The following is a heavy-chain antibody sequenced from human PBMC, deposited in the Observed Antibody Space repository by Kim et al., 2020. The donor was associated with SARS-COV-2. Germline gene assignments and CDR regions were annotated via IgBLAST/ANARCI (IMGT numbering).Heavy chain of an antibody. CDR3: ARGDFWSGYYGWFDP. CDR2: IYYSGST. V-gene: IGHV4-59*13. Sequence: SETLSLTCTVSGGSISSYYWSWIRQPPGKGLEWIGYIYYSGSTNYNPSLKSRVTISVDTSKNQFSLKLSSVTAADTAVYYCARGDFWSGYYGWFDPWGQGTLVTVSS. CDR1: GGSISSYY. J-gene: IGHJ5*02. D-gene: IGHD3-3*01.